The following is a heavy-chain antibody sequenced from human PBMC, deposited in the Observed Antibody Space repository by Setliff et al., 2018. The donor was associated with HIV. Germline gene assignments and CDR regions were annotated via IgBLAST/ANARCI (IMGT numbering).Heavy chain of an antibody. V-gene: IGHV3-15*07. Sequence: PGGSLRLSCAASAFTFSNAWMNWVRQAPGKGLGWVGRIQSKIDGGTTDYAAPVKGRFTISRDDSKNMLYLQMNSLRAEDTAVYYCAKGPVTDSEVYFDYWGQGTLVTVSS. CDR3: AKGPVTDSEVYFDY. CDR1: AFTFSNAW. D-gene: IGHD4-4*01. J-gene: IGHJ4*02. CDR2: IQSKIDGGTT.